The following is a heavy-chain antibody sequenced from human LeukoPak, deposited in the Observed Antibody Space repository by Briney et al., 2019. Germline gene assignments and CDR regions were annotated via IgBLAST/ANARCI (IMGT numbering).Heavy chain of an antibody. J-gene: IGHJ6*02. CDR2: IGAAGDT. V-gene: IGHV3-13*01. CDR1: GFTFSSYD. Sequence: GGSLRLSCAASGFTFSSYDMHWVRQTTGKGLEWFSAIGAAGDTYYPGSVKGRFTISRENAKNSLCLQMNSLRAGDTAVYYCARGANGMDVWGQGTTVTVSS. CDR3: ARGANGMDV.